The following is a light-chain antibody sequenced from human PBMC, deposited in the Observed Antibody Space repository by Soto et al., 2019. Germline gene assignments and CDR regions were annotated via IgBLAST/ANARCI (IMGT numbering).Light chain of an antibody. Sequence: EFVLTQSPGTLSLSPGERATLSCRAIQSVSSSFLAWYQQKPGQAPRILIYGASTRATGIPDRFSGSGSGTDFTLTIRRLEHEDFAVYYCQQYGSSPPLTFGGGTKVEIK. CDR2: GAS. CDR1: QSVSSSF. CDR3: QQYGSSPPLT. J-gene: IGKJ4*01. V-gene: IGKV3-20*01.